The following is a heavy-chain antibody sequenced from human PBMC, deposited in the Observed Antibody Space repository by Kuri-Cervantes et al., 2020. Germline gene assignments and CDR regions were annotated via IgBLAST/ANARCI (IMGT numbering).Heavy chain of an antibody. CDR3: ARDLYYFDY. CDR2: IYYSGST. CDR1: GGSISSYY. Sequence: ESLKISCTVSGGSISSYYWSWIRQPPGKGLEWIRYIYYSGSTNYNPSLKSRVTISVDTSKNQFSLKLSSVTAADTAVYYCARDLYYFDYWGQGTLVTVSS. V-gene: IGHV4-59*01. D-gene: IGHD2-8*01. J-gene: IGHJ4*02.